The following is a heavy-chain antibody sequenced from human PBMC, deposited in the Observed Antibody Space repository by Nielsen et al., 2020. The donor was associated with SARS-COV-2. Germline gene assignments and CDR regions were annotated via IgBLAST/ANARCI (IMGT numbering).Heavy chain of an antibody. CDR1: GYTFTGYY. J-gene: IGHJ4*02. V-gene: IGHV1-2*06. D-gene: IGHD6-6*01. Sequence: ASVKVSCKASGYTFTGYYMHWVRQAPGQGLEWMGRINPNSGGTNYAQKFQGRVTMTRDTSISTAYMELSRLRSDDTAVYYCARSSSSGGYFDYWGRGTLVTVSS. CDR3: ARSSSSGGYFDY. CDR2: INPNSGGT.